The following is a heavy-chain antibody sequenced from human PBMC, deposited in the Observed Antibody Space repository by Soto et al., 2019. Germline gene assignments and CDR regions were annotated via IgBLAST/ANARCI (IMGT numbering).Heavy chain of an antibody. CDR3: ERDLHGDYYNY. Sequence: DSVKVSCKASGYTFTSYGISRVRQAPGQGLEWMGWISAYNGNTNYAQKLQGRATMTTDTSTSTAYMELRSLRSDDKAVYYCERDLHGDYYNYWCQGILVSVS. J-gene: IGHJ4*02. D-gene: IGHD4-17*01. CDR1: GYTFTSYG. V-gene: IGHV1-18*01. CDR2: ISAYNGNT.